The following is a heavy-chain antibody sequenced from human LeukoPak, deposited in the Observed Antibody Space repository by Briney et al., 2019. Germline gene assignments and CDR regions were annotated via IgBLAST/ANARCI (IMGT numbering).Heavy chain of an antibody. D-gene: IGHD5-18*01. CDR3: ARSIRGYSYGPGGY. J-gene: IGHJ4*02. V-gene: IGHV1-18*01. CDR2: ISAYNGNT. Sequence: ASVKVSCKASGYTFTSYGISWVRQAPGQGLEWMGWISAYNGNTNYAQKLQGRVTITADKSTSTAYMELSSLRSEDTAVYYCARSIRGYSYGPGGYWGQGTLVTVSS. CDR1: GYTFTSYG.